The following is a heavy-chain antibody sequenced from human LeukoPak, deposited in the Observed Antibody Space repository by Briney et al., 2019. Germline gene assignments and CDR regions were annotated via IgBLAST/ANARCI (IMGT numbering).Heavy chain of an antibody. CDR3: ARDLGRYCSGGSCYYYYSMDV. CDR2: ISTYNGNT. V-gene: IGHV1-18*01. J-gene: IGHJ6*03. D-gene: IGHD2-15*01. Sequence: ASVKVSCKASGYTFTSYGISWVRQAPGQGLEWMGWISTYNGNTNYAQKLQGRVTMTTDTSTSTAYMELRSLRSDDTAVYYCARDLGRYCSGGSCYYYYSMDVWGKGTTVTISS. CDR1: GYTFTSYG.